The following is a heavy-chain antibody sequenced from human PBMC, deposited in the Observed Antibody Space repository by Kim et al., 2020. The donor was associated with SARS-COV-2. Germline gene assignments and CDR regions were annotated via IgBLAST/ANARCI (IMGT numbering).Heavy chain of an antibody. CDR2: ISSSGDTI. CDR3: ARGPEWPRDY. CDR1: GFTFSSSE. V-gene: IGHV3-48*03. Sequence: GGSLRLSCAASGFTFSSSEMNWVRQAPGKGLEWVSYISSSGDTIYYADSLKGRFTISRDNAKNSLYLQMSRLRAEDTAVYYCARGPEWPRDYWGQGTLVTVSS. D-gene: IGHD2-8*01. J-gene: IGHJ4*02.